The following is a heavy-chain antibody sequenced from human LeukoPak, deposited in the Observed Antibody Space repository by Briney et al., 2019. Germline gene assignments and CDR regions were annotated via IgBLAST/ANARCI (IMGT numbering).Heavy chain of an antibody. V-gene: IGHV4-59*08. CDR1: GGSISSYY. CDR3: ARLRGGYSYGPRVYYFDY. CDR2: IYYSGST. Sequence: PSETLSLTCTVSGGSISSYYWSWIRQPPGKGLEWIGYIYYSGSTNYNPSLKSRVTISVDTSKNQFSLKLSSVTAADTAVYYCARLRGGYSYGPRVYYFDYWGQGTLVTVSS. J-gene: IGHJ4*02. D-gene: IGHD5-18*01.